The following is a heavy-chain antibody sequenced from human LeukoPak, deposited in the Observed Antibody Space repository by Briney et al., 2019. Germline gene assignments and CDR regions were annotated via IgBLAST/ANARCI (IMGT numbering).Heavy chain of an antibody. V-gene: IGHV4-59*01. J-gene: IGHJ4*02. CDR2: IYYSGST. CDR1: GGSISSYY. CDR3: ARVGQQPIKYFDY. Sequence: PSETLSLTCTVSGGSISSYYWSWIRQPPGKGLEWIGYIYYSGSTNYNPSLKSRVTISVDTSKNQFSLKLSSVTAADTAVYYCARVGQQPIKYFDYWGQGTLATDSS. D-gene: IGHD6-13*01.